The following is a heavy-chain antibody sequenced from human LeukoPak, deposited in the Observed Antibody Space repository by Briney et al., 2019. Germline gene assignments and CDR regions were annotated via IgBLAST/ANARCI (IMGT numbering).Heavy chain of an antibody. CDR2: IKSKTDGGTT. D-gene: IGHD3-10*01. V-gene: IGHV3-15*01. CDR1: GFTFSNAW. CDR3: TTEGGFGEFLDSIDY. Sequence: GGPLRLSCAASGFTFSNAWMSWVRQAPGKGLEWVGRIKSKTDGGTTDYAAPVKGRFTISRDDSKNTLYLQMNSLKTEDTAVYYCTTEGGFGEFLDSIDYWGQGTLVTVSS. J-gene: IGHJ4*02.